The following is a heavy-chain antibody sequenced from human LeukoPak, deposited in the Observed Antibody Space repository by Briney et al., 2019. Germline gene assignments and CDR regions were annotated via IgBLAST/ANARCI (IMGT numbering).Heavy chain of an antibody. CDR2: ISYDGSDK. D-gene: IGHD5-12*01. CDR3: ARSLATSYYYMDV. CDR1: GFTFSNYA. V-gene: IGHV3-30*04. Sequence: GGSLRLSCAASGFTFSNYAMHWVRHAPGNGLHWVAVISYDGSDKYYADSVKGRFTISRDNSKNTLYLQMNSLRAEDTAVYYCARSLATSYYYMDVWGKGTTVTVSS. J-gene: IGHJ6*03.